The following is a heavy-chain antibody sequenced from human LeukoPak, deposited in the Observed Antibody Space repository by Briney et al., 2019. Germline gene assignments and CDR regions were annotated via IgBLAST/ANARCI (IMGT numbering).Heavy chain of an antibody. CDR1: GYSFSRYW. CDR2: IYPGDSET. Sequence: GESLKISCEGSGYSFSRYWIGWVRQMPGKGLEWMGIIYPGDSETRYSPSFQGQVTMSADKFFNTAYLRWSSLRASDTAMYYCARKTPYSSSSYAFDIWGPGTLVTVSS. V-gene: IGHV5-51*01. D-gene: IGHD6-6*01. J-gene: IGHJ3*02. CDR3: ARKTPYSSSSYAFDI.